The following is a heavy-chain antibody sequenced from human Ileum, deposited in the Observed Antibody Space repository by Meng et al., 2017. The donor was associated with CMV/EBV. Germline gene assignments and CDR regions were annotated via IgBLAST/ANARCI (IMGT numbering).Heavy chain of an antibody. V-gene: IGHV4-59*01. J-gene: IGHJ3*02. Sequence: SETLSLTCTLSGGSLSSYFWSWIRQPPGKGLEGIAYIYYSGSTNYNPSLKSRVTISVDTSRNQFSLSLSSVTAADTAVYYCARIGTTSRFGAFDICGQGKIVAFSS. CDR1: GGSLSSYF. CDR3: ARIGTTSRFGAFDI. D-gene: IGHD1-7*01. CDR2: IYYSGST.